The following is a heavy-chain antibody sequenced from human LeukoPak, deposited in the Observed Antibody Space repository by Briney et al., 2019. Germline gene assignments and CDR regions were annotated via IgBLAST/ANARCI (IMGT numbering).Heavy chain of an antibody. D-gene: IGHD6-6*01. CDR1: GFTFDDYT. J-gene: IGHJ4*02. V-gene: IGHV3-43*01. Sequence: GGSLRLSCAASGFTFDDYTMHWVRQAPGKGLEWVSLISWDGGSTYYADSVKGRFTISRDNSKNSLYLQMNSLRTEDTALYYCAKGYSSSSPLDYWGQGTLVTVSS. CDR3: AKGYSSSSPLDY. CDR2: ISWDGGST.